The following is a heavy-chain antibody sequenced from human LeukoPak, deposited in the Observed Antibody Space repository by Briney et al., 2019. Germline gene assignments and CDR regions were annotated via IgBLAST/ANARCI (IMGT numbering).Heavy chain of an antibody. D-gene: IGHD2-21*02. J-gene: IGHJ1*01. Sequence: RPSETLSLTCTVSGGSIRNYYWSWIRQPPGKGLEWVSVIYSGGSTYYADSVKGRFTISRDNSKNTLYLQMKSLRAEDTAVYYCARTDETAPAEDFQHWGQGTLVTVSS. CDR2: IYSGGST. CDR1: GGSIRNYY. CDR3: ARTDETAPAEDFQH. V-gene: IGHV3-53*01.